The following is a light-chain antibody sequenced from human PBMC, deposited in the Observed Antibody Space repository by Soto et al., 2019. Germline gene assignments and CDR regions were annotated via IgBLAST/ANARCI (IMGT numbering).Light chain of an antibody. CDR3: QQYNSYSST. Sequence: DIQMTQSPSTLSASVGDRVTITCRASQSISSWLAWYQQKPGKAPKLVIYKASSVESGVPSRFSGSGSGTEFTLTISSLQPDDFATYYCQQYNSYSSTFGPGTKVDIK. V-gene: IGKV1-5*03. CDR1: QSISSW. J-gene: IGKJ3*01. CDR2: KAS.